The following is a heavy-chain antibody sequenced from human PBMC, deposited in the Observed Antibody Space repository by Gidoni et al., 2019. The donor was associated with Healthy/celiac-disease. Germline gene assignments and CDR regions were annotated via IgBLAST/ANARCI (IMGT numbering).Heavy chain of an antibody. V-gene: IGHV3-9*01. CDR2: ISWNSGSI. CDR3: AKDLGDAFDI. J-gene: IGHJ3*02. D-gene: IGHD7-27*01. CDR1: GFTFDDYA. Sequence: EVQLVESGGGWVQPGRSLRLSCAASGFTFDDYAMHWVRQAPGKGLEWVSGISWNSGSIGYADSVKGRFTISRDNAKNSLYLQMNSLRAEDTALYYCAKDLGDAFDIWGQGTMVTVSS.